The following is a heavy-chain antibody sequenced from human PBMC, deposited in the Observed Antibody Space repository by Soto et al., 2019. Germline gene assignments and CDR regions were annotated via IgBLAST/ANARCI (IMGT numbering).Heavy chain of an antibody. CDR2: IIPILGIA. CDR1: GGTFSSYT. D-gene: IGHD2-2*01. V-gene: IGHV1-69*02. Sequence: ASVKVSCKASGGTFSSYTISWVRQAPGQGLEWMGRIIPILGIANYAQKFQGRVTITADKSTSTAYMELSSLRSEDTAVYYCARYVRYCSSTSCPSTWIDPWGQGTLVTVSS. CDR3: ARYVRYCSSTSCPSTWIDP. J-gene: IGHJ5*02.